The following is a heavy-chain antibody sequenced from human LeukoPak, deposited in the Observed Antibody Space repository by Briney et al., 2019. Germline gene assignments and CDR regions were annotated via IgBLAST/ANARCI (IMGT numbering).Heavy chain of an antibody. J-gene: IGHJ4*02. D-gene: IGHD6-19*01. CDR2: ISSSSSYI. CDR3: ARVGIAVDGGDY. Sequence: GGSLRLSCAASGFTFSSYSMNWVRQAPGKGLEWVSSISSSSSYIYYADSVKGRFTISRDNAKNSLYQQMNSLRAEDTAVYYCARVGIAVDGGDYWGQGTLVTVSS. V-gene: IGHV3-21*04. CDR1: GFTFSSYS.